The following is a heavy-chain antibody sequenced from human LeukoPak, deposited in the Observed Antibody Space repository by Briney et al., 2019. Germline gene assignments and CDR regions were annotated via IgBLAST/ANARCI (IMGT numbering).Heavy chain of an antibody. CDR2: ISIGGDTT. V-gene: IGHV3-23*01. Sequence: PGGSLRLSCAPSGFTFSSHGMCWVRQAPGRGLEWVSSISIGGDTTYSDSVKGRFTISRDNAKNTLYLQMNSLRAEDTAVYYCARGYGSGSYFTLGYWGQGTLVTVSS. D-gene: IGHD3-10*01. CDR1: GFTFSSHG. CDR3: ARGYGSGSYFTLGY. J-gene: IGHJ4*02.